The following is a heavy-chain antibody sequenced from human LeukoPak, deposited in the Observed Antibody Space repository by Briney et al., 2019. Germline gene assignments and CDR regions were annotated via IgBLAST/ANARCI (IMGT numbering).Heavy chain of an antibody. D-gene: IGHD3-22*01. J-gene: IGHJ4*02. V-gene: IGHV3-73*01. CDR3: ARDSYDRGSSLGYDY. CDR2: IRSTANNYAT. Sequence: PGGSLKLSCAASGLTFSASAMHWVRQASGKGLEWVGRIRSTANNYATAYAASVKGRFTISRDDSKNSLYLQMNSLKTEDTAMYYCARDSYDRGSSLGYDYWGQGTLVTVSS. CDR1: GLTFSASA.